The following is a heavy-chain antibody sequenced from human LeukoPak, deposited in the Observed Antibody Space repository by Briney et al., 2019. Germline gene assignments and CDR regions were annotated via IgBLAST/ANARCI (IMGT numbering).Heavy chain of an antibody. CDR3: ATQTSHIRPYDY. Sequence: PSGTLSLTCAASGGSISSSNWWSWVRQPPGKGLEWIGEIYHSGSTNYNPSLKSRVTISVDKSKNQFSLKLSSVTAADTAVYYCATQTSHIRPYDYWGQGTLVTVSS. J-gene: IGHJ4*02. CDR1: GGSISSSNW. D-gene: IGHD2-21*01. V-gene: IGHV4-4*02. CDR2: IYHSGST.